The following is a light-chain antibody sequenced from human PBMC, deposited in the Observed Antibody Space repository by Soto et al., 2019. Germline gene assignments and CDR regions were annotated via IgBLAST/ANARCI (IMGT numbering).Light chain of an antibody. CDR3: CSYAGRSTLVL. Sequence: QSALTQPRSVSGSPGQSVTISCTGSNGDVGGYDHVSWYQQHPGKAPKFMMFDVSRRPSGVPDRFSGSKSGNTASLTISGLQAEDEADYYCCSYAGRSTLVLFGGGTKVTVL. V-gene: IGLV2-11*01. CDR2: DVS. CDR1: NGDVGGYDH. J-gene: IGLJ2*01.